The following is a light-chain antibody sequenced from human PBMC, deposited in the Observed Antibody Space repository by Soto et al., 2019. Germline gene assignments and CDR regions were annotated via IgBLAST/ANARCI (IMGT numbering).Light chain of an antibody. Sequence: EIVMTQWPATLSVSPGERVTLSCRASQNLHSFLNWYQQRPGQAPRPLIYDGSKRAAGVPDRISGDGSGTDYTLTISSLEPEDFAVYYCQQRTRWPMTFGQGTRLEIK. J-gene: IGKJ5*01. V-gene: IGKV3-11*01. CDR2: DGS. CDR1: QNLHSF. CDR3: QQRTRWPMT.